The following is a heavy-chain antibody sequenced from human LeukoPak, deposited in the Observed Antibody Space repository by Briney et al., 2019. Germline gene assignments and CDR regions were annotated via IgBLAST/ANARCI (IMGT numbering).Heavy chain of an antibody. CDR1: GYTLTELS. CDR3: ARDKTIVATGLPYYYYYYMDV. CDR2: FEPEDGET. Sequence: ASVKVSCKVSGYTLTELSMHWVRQAPGKGLEWMGGFEPEDGETIYAQKFQGRVTMTEDTSTDTAYMELSSLRSEDTAVYYCARDKTIVATGLPYYYYYYMDVWGKGTTVTVSS. V-gene: IGHV1-24*01. D-gene: IGHD5-12*01. J-gene: IGHJ6*03.